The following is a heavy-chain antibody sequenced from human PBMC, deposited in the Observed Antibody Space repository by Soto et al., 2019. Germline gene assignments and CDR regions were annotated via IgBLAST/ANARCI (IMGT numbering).Heavy chain of an antibody. CDR3: AGRDGRSTSCLP. V-gene: IGHV3-23*01. CDR2: SSGSGGST. CDR1: GFTFSSYA. J-gene: IGHJ5*02. Sequence: HLGGSLRLSCAASGFTFSSYAMSWVRQAPGKGLEWVSASSGSGGSTYYADSVKGRFTSSRDNSKNTLYLQMNSLRAEDTAVYYCAGRDGRSTSCLPWGQGTLVTAPQ. D-gene: IGHD2-2*01.